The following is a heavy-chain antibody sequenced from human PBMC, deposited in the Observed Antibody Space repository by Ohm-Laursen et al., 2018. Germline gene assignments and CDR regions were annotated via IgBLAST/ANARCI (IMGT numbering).Heavy chain of an antibody. CDR2: IKGDGTEK. Sequence: SLRLSCSASGFTFRNSWMTWVRQSPGKGLEWVANIKGDGTEKYYVDSVKGRFTISRDNAKNSLYLQMNSLRAEDTAVYYCAKEGVVMGSAPPDYWGQGTLVTVSS. CDR3: AKEGVVMGSAPPDY. V-gene: IGHV3-7*01. D-gene: IGHD2-21*01. J-gene: IGHJ4*02. CDR1: GFTFRNSW.